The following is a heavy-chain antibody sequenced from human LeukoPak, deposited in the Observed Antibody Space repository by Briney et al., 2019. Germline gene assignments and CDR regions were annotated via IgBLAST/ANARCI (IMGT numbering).Heavy chain of an antibody. Sequence: PGGSLRLSCAASGFTFSSYGMHWVRQAPGKGLEWVSSVRRSSSYISYADSVKGRFTVSRDNAKNSLDLQMNSLRAEDTDVYYCARADPQYDSSGYYAGIDYWGQGTLVTVSS. CDR2: VRRSSSYI. J-gene: IGHJ4*02. CDR3: ARADPQYDSSGYYAGIDY. V-gene: IGHV3-21*01. CDR1: GFTFSSYG. D-gene: IGHD3-22*01.